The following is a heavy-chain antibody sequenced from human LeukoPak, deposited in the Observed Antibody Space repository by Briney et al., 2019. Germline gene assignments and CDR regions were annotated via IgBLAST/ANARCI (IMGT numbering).Heavy chain of an antibody. J-gene: IGHJ4*02. CDR1: GGSFSGYY. D-gene: IGHD3-16*01. Sequence: SETLSLTCAVYGGSFSGYYWSWIRRPPGKGLEWIGEINHSGSTNYNPSLKSRVTISVDTSKNQFSLKLSSVTAADTAVYYCAMLISGYWGQGTLVTVSS. CDR3: AMLISGY. CDR2: INHSGST. V-gene: IGHV4-34*01.